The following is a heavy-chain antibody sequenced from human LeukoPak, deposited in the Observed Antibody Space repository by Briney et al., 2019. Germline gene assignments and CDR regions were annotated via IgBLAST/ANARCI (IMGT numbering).Heavy chain of an antibody. D-gene: IGHD2-2*02. CDR2: IYYSGST. CDR1: GGSISSYY. Sequence: SETLSLTCTASGGSISSYYWSWIRQPPGKGLEWIGYIYYSGSTNYNPSLKSRVTISVDTSKNQFSLKLSSVTAADTAVYYCARERREGYCSSTSCYRGNAFDIWGQGTMVTVSS. V-gene: IGHV4-59*01. CDR3: ARERREGYCSSTSCYRGNAFDI. J-gene: IGHJ3*02.